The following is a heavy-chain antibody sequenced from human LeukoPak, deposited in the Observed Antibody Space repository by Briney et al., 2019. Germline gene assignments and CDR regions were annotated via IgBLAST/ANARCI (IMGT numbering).Heavy chain of an antibody. CDR1: EYSFNSYY. V-gene: IGHV1-46*02. D-gene: IGHD6-19*01. CDR2: INPGGGTT. CDR3: ATDSSGWFPPHYFYYAMDV. J-gene: IGHJ6*02. Sequence: EASVKVSCKASEYSFNSYYMHWVRQAPGQGLEWMGMINPGGGTTTHTQKFQGRVTKTSDTSTSTVHMQLSSLRSDDTAIYYCATDSSGWFPPHYFYYAMDVWGQGTTITVSS.